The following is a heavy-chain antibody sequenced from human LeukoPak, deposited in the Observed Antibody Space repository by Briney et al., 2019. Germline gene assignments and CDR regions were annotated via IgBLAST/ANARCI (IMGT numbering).Heavy chain of an antibody. J-gene: IGHJ4*02. V-gene: IGHV3-53*04. CDR1: GFTFSSYA. CDR2: IYSGGST. D-gene: IGHD4-17*01. CDR3: ARAPYGDYGWYFDY. Sequence: PGGSLRLSCAASGFTFSSYAMSWVRQAPGKGLEWVSVIYSGGSTYYADSVKGRFTISRHNSKNTLYLQMNSLRAEDTAVYYCARAPYGDYGWYFDYWGQGTLVTVSS.